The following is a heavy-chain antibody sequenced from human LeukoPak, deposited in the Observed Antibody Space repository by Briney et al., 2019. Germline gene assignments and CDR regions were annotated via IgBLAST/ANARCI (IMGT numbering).Heavy chain of an antibody. V-gene: IGHV3-64D*06. CDR3: VKARGYGSGRDYFDY. CDR1: GFTFSSYA. J-gene: IGHJ4*02. CDR2: ISSNGGST. D-gene: IGHD3-10*01. Sequence: GGSLRLSCSASGFTFSSYAMHWARQAPGKGLEYVSAISSNGGSTYYADSVKGRFTISRDNSKNTLYLQMSSLRAEDTAVYYCVKARGYGSGRDYFDYWGQGTLVTVSS.